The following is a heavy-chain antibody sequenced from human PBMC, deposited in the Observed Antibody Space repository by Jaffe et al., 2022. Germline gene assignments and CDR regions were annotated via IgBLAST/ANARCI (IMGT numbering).Heavy chain of an antibody. CDR3: AKAPSSGWPPKVAWYFDL. Sequence: EVQLVESGGGLVQPGRSLRLSCAASGFTFDDYAMHWVRQAPGKGLEWVSGISWNSGSIGYADSVKGRFTISRDNAKNSLYLQMNSLRAEDTALYYCAKAPSSGWPPKVAWYFDLWGRGTLVTVSS. J-gene: IGHJ2*01. D-gene: IGHD6-19*01. V-gene: IGHV3-9*01. CDR1: GFTFDDYA. CDR2: ISWNSGSI.